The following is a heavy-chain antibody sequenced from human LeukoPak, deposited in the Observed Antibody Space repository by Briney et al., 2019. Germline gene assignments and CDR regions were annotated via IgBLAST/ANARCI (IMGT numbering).Heavy chain of an antibody. Sequence: SETLSLTCAVFGGSFSASSGYFWTWIRQPPGKGLEWIGEINHSGNTNYNPSLKSRVTISVDTSKNQFSLQLTSVTAADTAVYYCASTGGYNPFDYSGQGTLVTVSS. CDR3: ASTGGYNPFDY. CDR1: GGSFSASSGYF. V-gene: IGHV4-34*01. CDR2: INHSGNT. J-gene: IGHJ4*02. D-gene: IGHD5-24*01.